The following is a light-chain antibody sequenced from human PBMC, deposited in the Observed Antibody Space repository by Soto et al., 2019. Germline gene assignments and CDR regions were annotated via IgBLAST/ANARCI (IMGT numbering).Light chain of an antibody. CDR1: QSISSD. CDR2: GAS. Sequence: EIVMTQSPATLSVSPGERATLSCRASQSISSDLAWYQQKPGQPPRLLIYGASTRATGVPARFTGSGSGSDFTLTNSGLQSEYCAVYYYQQGHNWPLNFGKGSRLEI. V-gene: IGKV3-15*01. J-gene: IGKJ2*01. CDR3: QQGHNWPLN.